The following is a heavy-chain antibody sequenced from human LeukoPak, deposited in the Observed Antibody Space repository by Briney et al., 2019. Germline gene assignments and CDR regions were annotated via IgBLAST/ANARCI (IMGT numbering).Heavy chain of an antibody. V-gene: IGHV4-4*02. CDR2: IYHSGST. D-gene: IGHD3-3*01. CDR1: GGSISSSNR. J-gene: IGHJ6*02. CDR3: ARGSPFYDFWSGPYYYYGMDV. Sequence: SETLSLTCAVSGGSISSSNRWSWVRQPPGKGLEWIGEIYHSGSTNYNPSLKSRVTISVDKSKNQFSLKLSSVTAADTAVYYCARGSPFYDFWSGPYYYYGMDVWGQGTTVTVSS.